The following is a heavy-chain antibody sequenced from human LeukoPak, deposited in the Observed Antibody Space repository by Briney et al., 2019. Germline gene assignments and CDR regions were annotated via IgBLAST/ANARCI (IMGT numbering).Heavy chain of an antibody. V-gene: IGHV1-2*02. D-gene: IGHD2-15*01. CDR3: ARDRGHRGGSFTGYFDY. Sequence: ASVKVSCKASGYTFTGYYMHWVRQAPGQGLEWMGWINPSSGGTNYAQKFQGRVTMTRDTSISTAYMELSRLRSDDTAVYYCARDRGHRGGSFTGYFDYWGQGTLVTVSS. J-gene: IGHJ4*02. CDR2: INPSSGGT. CDR1: GYTFTGYY.